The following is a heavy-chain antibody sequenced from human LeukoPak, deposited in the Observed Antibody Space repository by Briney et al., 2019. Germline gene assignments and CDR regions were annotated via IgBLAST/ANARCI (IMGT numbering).Heavy chain of an antibody. J-gene: IGHJ4*02. D-gene: IGHD3-22*01. CDR3: ARALYYYDSSGSTYYFDY. Sequence: SETLSLTCTVSGGSISSHYWSWIRQPPGKGLEWIGYIYYSGSTNYNPSLKSRVTISVDTSKNQFSLKLSSVTAADTAVYYCARALYYYDSSGSTYYFDYWGQGTLVTVSS. CDR1: GGSISSHY. V-gene: IGHV4-59*11. CDR2: IYYSGST.